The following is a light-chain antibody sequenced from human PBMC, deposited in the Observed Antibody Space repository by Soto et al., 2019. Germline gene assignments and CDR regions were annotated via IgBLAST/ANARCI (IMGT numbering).Light chain of an antibody. CDR3: AAWDDSLNGYV. CDR1: SSNIGSNT. Sequence: QSVLTQPPSASGTPGQRVTISCSRYSSNIGSNTVNWYQQLPGTAPKLLIYSNNQRPSGVPDRFSGSKSGTSASLAISGLQSEDEADYYCAAWDDSLNGYVFGTGTKLTVL. J-gene: IGLJ1*01. CDR2: SNN. V-gene: IGLV1-44*01.